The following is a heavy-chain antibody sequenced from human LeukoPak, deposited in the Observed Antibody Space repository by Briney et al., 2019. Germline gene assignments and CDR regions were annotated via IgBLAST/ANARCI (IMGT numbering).Heavy chain of an antibody. V-gene: IGHV1-2*02. CDR2: INPNSGGT. J-gene: IGHJ5*02. CDR1: GYTFTGYY. CDR3: ARDIWQWLANWFDP. Sequence: ASVKASCKASGYTFTGYYMHWVRQAPGQGLEWMGWINPNSGGTNYAQKFQGRVTMTRDTSISTAYMELSRLRSDDTAVYYCARDIWQWLANWFDPWGQGTLVTVSS. D-gene: IGHD6-19*01.